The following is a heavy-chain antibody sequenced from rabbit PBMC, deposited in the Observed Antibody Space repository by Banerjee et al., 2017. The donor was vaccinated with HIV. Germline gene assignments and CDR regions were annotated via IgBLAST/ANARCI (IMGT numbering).Heavy chain of an antibody. Sequence: QEQLEESGGDLVKPEGSLTLTCVASGFSFSSSDWICWVRQAPGKGPEWIGCIYTGSGNTYYANWAKGRFTISKTSSTTVTLQMTSLTAADTATYFCARPTYAADLWGQGTLVTVS. CDR1: GFSFSSSDW. CDR3: ARPTYAADL. D-gene: IGHD4-2*01. V-gene: IGHV1S45*01. J-gene: IGHJ6*01. CDR2: IYTGSGNT.